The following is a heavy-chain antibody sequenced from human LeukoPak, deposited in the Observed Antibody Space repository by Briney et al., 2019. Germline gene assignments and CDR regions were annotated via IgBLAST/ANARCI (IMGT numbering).Heavy chain of an antibody. D-gene: IGHD3-3*01. J-gene: IGHJ4*02. V-gene: IGHV1-18*01. CDR2: ISANNDNT. CDR1: GYTFTSDG. CDR3: ARGGPYDFWSGYTNFDY. Sequence: ASVKVSCKASGYTFTSDGISWVRQAPGQGHEWMGWISANNDNTNYAQKLQGRVTMTTDTSTSTAYMQLRSLRSDDTAVYYCARGGPYDFWSGYTNFDYWGQGTLVTVSS.